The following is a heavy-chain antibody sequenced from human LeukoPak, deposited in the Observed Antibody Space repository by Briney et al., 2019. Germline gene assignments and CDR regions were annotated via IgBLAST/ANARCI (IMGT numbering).Heavy chain of an antibody. CDR3: ARRRYNWNYGYFDY. CDR1: GGSFSGYY. V-gene: IGHV4-34*01. Sequence: SETLSLTCAVYGGSFSGYYWSWIRQPPGKGLEWIGEINRSGSTNYNPSLKSRVTISVDTSKNQFSLKLSSVTAADTAVYYCARRRYNWNYGYFDYWGQGTLVTVSS. D-gene: IGHD1-7*01. CDR2: INRSGST. J-gene: IGHJ4*02.